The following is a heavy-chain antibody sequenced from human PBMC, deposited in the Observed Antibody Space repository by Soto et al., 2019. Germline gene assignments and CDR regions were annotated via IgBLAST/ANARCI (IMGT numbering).Heavy chain of an antibody. J-gene: IGHJ6*02. V-gene: IGHV4-59*01. CDR3: ARGGRSPRGTRTPGYYYYGMDV. D-gene: IGHD3-10*01. Sequence: PSETLSLTCTVSGGSISSYYWSWIRQPPGKGLEWIGYIYYSGSTNYNPSLKSRVTISVDTSKNQFSLKLSSVTAADTAVYYCARGGRSPRGTRTPGYYYYGMDVWGQGTTVTVSS. CDR1: GGSISSYY. CDR2: IYYSGST.